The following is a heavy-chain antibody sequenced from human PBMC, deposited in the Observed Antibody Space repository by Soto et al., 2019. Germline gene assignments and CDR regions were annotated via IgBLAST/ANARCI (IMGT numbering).Heavy chain of an antibody. CDR1: GFTFSSYA. Sequence: GGSLRLSCAASGFTFSSYAMSLVRQAPGKGLEWVSASSGSGGSTYYADSVKGRFTISRDNSKNTLYLQMNSLRAEDTAVYYCAKAARLPNLDDSGDPMASGYYYGMDVWGQGTTVTVSS. D-gene: IGHD4-17*01. CDR2: SSGSGGST. J-gene: IGHJ6*02. CDR3: AKAARLPNLDDSGDPMASGYYYGMDV. V-gene: IGHV3-23*01.